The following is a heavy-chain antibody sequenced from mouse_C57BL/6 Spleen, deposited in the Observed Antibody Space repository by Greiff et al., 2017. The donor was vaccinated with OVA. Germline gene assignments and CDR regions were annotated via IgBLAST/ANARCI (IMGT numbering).Heavy chain of an antibody. Sequence: VQLQQPGAELVKPGASVKLSCKASGYTFTSYWRQGVKQRPGQGLEWIGEIDPSDSSTNYNQKFKGKATLTVDTSSSTAYMQLSSLTSEDSAVYYCARGIFDYWGQGTTLTVSS. J-gene: IGHJ2*01. CDR2: IDPSDSST. CDR3: ARGIFDY. V-gene: IGHV1-50*01. CDR1: GYTFTSYW.